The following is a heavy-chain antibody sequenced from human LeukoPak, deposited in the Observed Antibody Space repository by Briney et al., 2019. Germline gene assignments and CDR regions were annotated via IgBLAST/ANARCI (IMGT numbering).Heavy chain of an antibody. J-gene: IGHJ4*02. V-gene: IGHV3-30*07. Sequence: GSSLRLSCAASGFTFSRNVMHWVRQAPGKGLEWVALISYDGNNKFYADSVKGRFTISRDNSRNTLYLQMNSLRAEDTAVYYCAKVSPPWGYGSGSYYNLVLDYWGQGTLVTVSS. D-gene: IGHD3-10*01. CDR2: ISYDGNNK. CDR1: GFTFSRNV. CDR3: AKVSPPWGYGSGSYYNLVLDY.